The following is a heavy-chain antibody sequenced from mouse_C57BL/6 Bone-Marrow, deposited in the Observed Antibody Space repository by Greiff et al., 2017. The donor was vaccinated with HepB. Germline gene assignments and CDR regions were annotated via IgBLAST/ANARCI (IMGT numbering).Heavy chain of an antibody. D-gene: IGHD1-1*01. CDR2: IDPSDSYT. CDR3: ARTTVVEYFDV. V-gene: IGHV1-69*01. Sequence: QVQLQQPGAELVMPGASVKLSCKASGYTFTSYWMHWVKQRPGQGLEWIGEIDPSDSYTNYNQKFKGKSTLTVDKSSSTAYMQLSSLTSEDSAVYYCARTTVVEYFDVWGTGTTVTVSS. CDR1: GYTFTSYW. J-gene: IGHJ1*03.